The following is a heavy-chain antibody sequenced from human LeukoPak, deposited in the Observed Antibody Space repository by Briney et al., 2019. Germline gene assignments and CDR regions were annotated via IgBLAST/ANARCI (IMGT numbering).Heavy chain of an antibody. CDR2: IIPIFGTA. J-gene: IGHJ6*03. V-gene: IGHV1-69*05. Sequence: SVKVSCKASGGTFSSYAISWVRQAPGQGLDWMGRIIPIFGTANYAQKFQGRVTITTDESTSTAYMELSSLRSEDTAVYYCASSDFDWSMLGHYYYYMDVWGKGTTVTVS. CDR3: ASSDFDWSMLGHYYYYMDV. CDR1: GGTFSSYA. D-gene: IGHD3-9*01.